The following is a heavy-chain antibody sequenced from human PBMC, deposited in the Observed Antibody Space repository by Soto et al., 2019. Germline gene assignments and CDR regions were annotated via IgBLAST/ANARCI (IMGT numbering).Heavy chain of an antibody. Sequence: GGSLRLWCGGSGVTLSSYGMHGGRQAPGKGLEWVAVISYDGSNKYYADSVKGRFTISRDNSKNTLYLQMNSLRAEDTAVYYCAKVMVTQYSSRWYPQAFDYWGQGTLVTVSS. CDR2: ISYDGSNK. D-gene: IGHD6-19*01. CDR3: AKVMVTQYSSRWYPQAFDY. J-gene: IGHJ4*02. CDR1: GVTLSSYG. V-gene: IGHV3-30*18.